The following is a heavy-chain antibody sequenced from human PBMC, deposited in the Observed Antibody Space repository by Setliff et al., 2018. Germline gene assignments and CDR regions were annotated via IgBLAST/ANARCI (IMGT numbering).Heavy chain of an antibody. CDR2: VSFFGSA. D-gene: IGHD2-8*01. J-gene: IGHJ4*02. V-gene: IGHV4-39*07. Sequence: SETLSLTCNVSGVSFSSTTFYWAWIRQSPGKGLEWIGSVSFFGSAYCNPSLQSRGAISLDTSRNQFSLELSSVTAADTAVYYCARDPGVHSGTWCLDSWGQGTQVTVSS. CDR1: GVSFSSTTFY. CDR3: ARDPGVHSGTWCLDS.